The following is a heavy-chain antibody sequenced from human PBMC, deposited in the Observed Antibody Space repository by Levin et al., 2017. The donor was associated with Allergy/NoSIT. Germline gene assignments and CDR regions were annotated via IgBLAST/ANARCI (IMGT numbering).Heavy chain of an antibody. CDR2: IYSGGST. D-gene: IGHD2-15*01. CDR1: GFTVSSNY. Sequence: GGSLRLSCAASGFTVSSNYMSWVRQAPGKGLEWVSVIYSGGSTYYADSVKGRFTISRDNSKNTLYLQMNSLRAEDTAVYYCAREGATRAYGMDVWGQGTTVTVSS. CDR3: AREGATRAYGMDV. V-gene: IGHV3-66*01. J-gene: IGHJ6*02.